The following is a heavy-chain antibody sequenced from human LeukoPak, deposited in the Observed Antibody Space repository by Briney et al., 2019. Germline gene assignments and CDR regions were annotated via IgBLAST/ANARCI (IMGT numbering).Heavy chain of an antibody. CDR2: INTNTGNP. V-gene: IGHV7-4-1*02. J-gene: IGHJ3*02. CDR1: GYTFTSYA. CDR3: ARDLALYDSSGHDAFDI. Sequence: ASVKVSCKASGYTFTSYAMNWVRQAPGQGLEWMGWINTNTGNPTYAQGFTGRFVFSLDTSVSTAYLQISSLKAEDTAVYYCARDLALYDSSGHDAFDIWGQGTMVTVSS. D-gene: IGHD3-22*01.